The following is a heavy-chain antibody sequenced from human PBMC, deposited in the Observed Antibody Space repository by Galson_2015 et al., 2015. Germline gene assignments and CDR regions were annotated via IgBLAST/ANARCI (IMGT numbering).Heavy chain of an antibody. Sequence: SLRLSCAASGFTFSSYAMSWVRQAPGKGLEWVSAISGSGGSTYYADSVKGRFTISRDNSKNTLYLQMNSLRAEDTAVYYCAKDLNTFFVGATGDDYWGQGTLVTVSS. D-gene: IGHD1-26*01. CDR3: AKDLNTFFVGATGDDY. CDR2: ISGSGGST. J-gene: IGHJ4*02. V-gene: IGHV3-23*01. CDR1: GFTFSSYA.